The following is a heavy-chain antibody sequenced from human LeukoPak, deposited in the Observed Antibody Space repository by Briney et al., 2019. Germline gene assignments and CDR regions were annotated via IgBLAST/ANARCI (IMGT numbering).Heavy chain of an antibody. Sequence: SETLSLTCTVSGGSISSYYWSWIRQPPGKGLEWIGYIYYSGSTNYNPSLKSRVTISVDTSKNQFSLKLSSVTAADTAVYYCARDQGSGWYDDYYYGMDVWGQGTTVTVSS. D-gene: IGHD6-19*01. CDR2: IYYSGST. CDR1: GGSISSYY. CDR3: ARDQGSGWYDDYYYGMDV. J-gene: IGHJ6*02. V-gene: IGHV4-59*01.